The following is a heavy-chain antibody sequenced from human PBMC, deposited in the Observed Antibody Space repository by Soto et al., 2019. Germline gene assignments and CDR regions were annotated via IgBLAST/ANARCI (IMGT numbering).Heavy chain of an antibody. CDR2: ISSDGSDK. D-gene: IGHD3-22*01. CDR1: GFIFSDYG. J-gene: IGHJ5*02. Sequence: PGGSLRLSCAASGFIFSDYGMHWVRQAPGKGLERMSIISSDGSDKYYADSVRGRFTISRDNSNNTLYLQMNSLRAEETAVYYCEKNHLPQSYYHLPWLDXWGQGTLVTVSX. V-gene: IGHV3-30*18. CDR3: EKNHLPQSYYHLPWLDX.